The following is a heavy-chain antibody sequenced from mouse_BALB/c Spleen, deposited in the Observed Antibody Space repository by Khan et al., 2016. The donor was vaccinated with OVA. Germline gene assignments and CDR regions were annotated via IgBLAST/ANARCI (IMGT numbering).Heavy chain of an antibody. D-gene: IGHD1-1*01. CDR2: IGSGGST. Sequence: EVQLVESGGGLVKPGGSLKCSCAASGFTFSRHPMSWVRQTPEKRLEWVASIGSGGSTYYPDSAKGRFTISRDNARNIMYLQMSSLRADDSAMYYCARINGSTGVDYWGQGTTLTVSS. V-gene: IGHV5-6-5*01. J-gene: IGHJ2*01. CDR1: GFTFSRHP. CDR3: ARINGSTGVDY.